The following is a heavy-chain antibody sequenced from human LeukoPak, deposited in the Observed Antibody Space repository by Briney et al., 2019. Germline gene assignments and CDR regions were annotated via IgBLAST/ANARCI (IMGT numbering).Heavy chain of an antibody. D-gene: IGHD6-19*01. J-gene: IGHJ4*02. Sequence: GGSLRLSCAASGFTFSSYEMNWVRQAPEKGLEWVSYISSSGSTIYYADSVKGRFTISRDNAKNSLYLQMNSLRAEDTAVYYCARVLAVAVALDYWGQGTLVTVSS. CDR3: ARVLAVAVALDY. V-gene: IGHV3-48*03. CDR2: ISSSGSTI. CDR1: GFTFSSYE.